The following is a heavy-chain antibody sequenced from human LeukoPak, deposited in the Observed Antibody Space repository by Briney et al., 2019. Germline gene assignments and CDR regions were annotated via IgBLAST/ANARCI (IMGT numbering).Heavy chain of an antibody. Sequence: PSETLSLTCTVSGDSISDINHYWGWIRQPPGKELEWIGNIYYTGRTFYNPSLKSRVTISRDTSKNQFSLKLSSLTTADTAVYYCARHGPTGLWSGYQFDSWGQGTLITVSS. CDR3: ARHGPTGLWSGYQFDS. V-gene: IGHV4-39*01. CDR2: IYYTGRT. J-gene: IGHJ4*02. D-gene: IGHD3-3*01. CDR1: GDSISDINHY.